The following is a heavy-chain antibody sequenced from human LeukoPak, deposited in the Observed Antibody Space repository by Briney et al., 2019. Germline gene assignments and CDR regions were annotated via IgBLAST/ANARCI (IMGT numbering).Heavy chain of an antibody. D-gene: IGHD1-26*01. CDR3: ARATYTGSLT. CDR2: ISPSDDAT. J-gene: IGHJ4*02. CDR1: GYTFTSYY. V-gene: IGHV1-46*01. Sequence: SVKVSCKASGYTFTSYYMHWVRQAPGQGLEWIGIISPSDDATTYAQKYQGRVTMTTDTSTSTVNMDLRSLRSEDTAVYYCARATYTGSLTWGQGTQVTVSS.